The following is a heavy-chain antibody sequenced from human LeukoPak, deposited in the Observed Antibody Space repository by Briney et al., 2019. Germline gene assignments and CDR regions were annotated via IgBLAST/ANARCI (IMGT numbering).Heavy chain of an antibody. D-gene: IGHD6-13*01. V-gene: IGHV3-30*18. CDR2: ISYDGSNK. CDR1: GFTFSSYG. J-gene: IGHJ4*02. Sequence: PGRSLRLSCAASGFTFSSYGMHWVRQAPGKGLEWVAVISYDGSNKYYADSVKGRFTISRDNSKNTLYLQMNSLKAEDTAVYYCAKDSGQQQLEYYFDYWGQGTLVTVSS. CDR3: AKDSGQQQLEYYFDY.